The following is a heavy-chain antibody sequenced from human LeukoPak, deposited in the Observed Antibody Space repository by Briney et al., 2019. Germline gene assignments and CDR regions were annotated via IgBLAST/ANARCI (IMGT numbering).Heavy chain of an antibody. CDR3: GRQYRTSVGLRYLDN. Sequence: GSLRLSCEASGFTFSSYWMYWVRQAPGKGLVWISRINSDGSSTNYADSVKGRFTISRDNAKNTLYLQMNSLRPEDTAVYYCGRQYRTSVGLRYLDNWGQGTLVTVSS. CDR1: GFTFSSYW. V-gene: IGHV3-74*01. CDR2: INSDGSST. J-gene: IGHJ4*02. D-gene: IGHD1-14*01.